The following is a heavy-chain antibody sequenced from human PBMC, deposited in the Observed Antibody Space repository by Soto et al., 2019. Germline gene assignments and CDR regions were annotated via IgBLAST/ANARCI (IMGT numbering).Heavy chain of an antibody. V-gene: IGHV5-51*01. CDR2: IYPGDSDT. CDR3: ARLRPDYYYYMDV. J-gene: IGHJ6*03. Sequence: PGESLKISCKGSGYSFTSYWIGWVRQVPGKGLEWMGIIYPGDSDTRYSPSFQGQVTISADKSISTAYLQWSSLKASDTAMYYCARLRPDYYYYMDVWGKGTTVTVSS. CDR1: GYSFTSYW. D-gene: IGHD3-16*01.